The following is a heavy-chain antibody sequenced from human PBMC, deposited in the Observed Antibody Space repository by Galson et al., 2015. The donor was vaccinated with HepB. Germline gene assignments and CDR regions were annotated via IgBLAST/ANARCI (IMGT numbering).Heavy chain of an antibody. CDR2: INPNSGGT. CDR3: ARIPSPDIVVVPAADNWFDP. D-gene: IGHD2-2*01. V-gene: IGHV1-2*02. CDR1: GYTFTGYY. J-gene: IGHJ5*02. Sequence: SVKVSCKASGYTFTGYYMHWVRQAPGQGLEWMGWINPNSGGTNYAQKFQGRVTMTRDTSISTAYMELSRLRSDGTAVYYCARIPSPDIVVVPAADNWFDPWRHGTLVTVSS.